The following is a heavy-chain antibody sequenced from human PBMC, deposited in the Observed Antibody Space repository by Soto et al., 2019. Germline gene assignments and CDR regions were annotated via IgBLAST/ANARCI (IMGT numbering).Heavy chain of an antibody. CDR2: ISSRRSTI. V-gene: IGHV3-11*01. CDR3: PSGTNGTFFVY. Sequence: QVQLVESGGGLVKPGGSLRLSCAASGFTFSDYYMSWIRQAPGKGLEWVSYISSRRSTIFYADSVKGRFTISRDNVKNSRYLQMNSLRAEDLAVYYCPSGTNGTFFVYCGQGILVTVSS. J-gene: IGHJ4*02. D-gene: IGHD2-8*01. CDR1: GFTFSDYY.